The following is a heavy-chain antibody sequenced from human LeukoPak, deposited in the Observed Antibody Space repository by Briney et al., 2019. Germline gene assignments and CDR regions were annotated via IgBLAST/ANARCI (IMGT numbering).Heavy chain of an antibody. J-gene: IGHJ4*02. CDR1: GYSFTSYW. CDR2: IYPGDSDT. CDR3: ARVVGCSSTSCYPGIDY. V-gene: IGHV5-51*01. D-gene: IGHD2-2*01. Sequence: GESLKISCKGSGYSFTSYWIGWVRQMPGKGLEWMGIIYPGDSDTRYSPSFQGQVTISADKSISTAYLRWSSLKASDTAMYYCARVVGCSSTSCYPGIDYWGQRTLVTVSS.